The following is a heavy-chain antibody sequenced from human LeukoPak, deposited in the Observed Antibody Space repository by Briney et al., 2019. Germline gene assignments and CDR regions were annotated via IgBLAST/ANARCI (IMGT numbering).Heavy chain of an antibody. CDR2: MNPNSGNT. J-gene: IGHJ3*02. CDR1: GYTFTSYD. CDR3: ARVGGAYYEDAFDI. Sequence: GASVKVSCKASGYTFTSYDINWVRQATGQGLEWMGWMNPNSGNTGYAQKFQGRVTITRNTSISTAYMELSSLRSEDTAVYYCARVGGAYYEDAFDIWGQGTMVTVSS. V-gene: IGHV1-8*03. D-gene: IGHD4/OR15-4a*01.